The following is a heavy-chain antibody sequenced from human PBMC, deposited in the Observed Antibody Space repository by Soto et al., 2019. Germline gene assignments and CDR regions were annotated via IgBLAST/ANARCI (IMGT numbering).Heavy chain of an antibody. CDR1: GFTFSSYA. J-gene: IGHJ4*02. CDR2: ISYDGSNK. D-gene: IGHD5-12*01. V-gene: IGHV3-30-3*01. CDR3: ARPQSPVEMATNFFDY. Sequence: ESGGGVVQPGRSLRLSCAASGFTFSSYAMHWVRQAPGKGLEWVAVISYDGSNKYYADSVKGRFTISRDNSKNTLYLQMNSLRAEDTAVYYCARPQSPVEMATNFFDYWGQGTLVTVSS.